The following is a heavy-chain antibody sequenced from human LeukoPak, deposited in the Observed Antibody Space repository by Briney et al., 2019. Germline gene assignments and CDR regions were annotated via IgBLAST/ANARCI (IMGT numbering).Heavy chain of an antibody. J-gene: IGHJ4*02. V-gene: IGHV1-69*04. D-gene: IGHD5-24*01. CDR1: GGTFSSYA. Sequence: SVKVSCKASGGTFSSYAISWVRQAPGQGLEWMGRIIPILGIANYAQKLQGRVTMTTDTSTSTAYMELRSLRSDDTAVYYCARDGVGDGYVWGQGTLVTVSS. CDR2: IIPILGIA. CDR3: ARDGVGDGYV.